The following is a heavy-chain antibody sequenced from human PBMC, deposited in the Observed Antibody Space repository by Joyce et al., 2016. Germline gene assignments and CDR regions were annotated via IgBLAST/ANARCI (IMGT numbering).Heavy chain of an antibody. CDR3: ARVSSGWYDGYYYYMDV. D-gene: IGHD6-19*01. CDR1: DASLSGHY. CDR2: INHSGSP. V-gene: IGHV4-34*01. J-gene: IGHJ6*03. Sequence: QVQLQQWGAGLLKPSETLSLTCAVYDASLSGHYWTWIRQPPGKGLEWIGEINHSGSPNYNPSHKSRVTISGDTSNNQFSLKLTSVTAADTALYYCARVSSGWYDGYYYYMDVWGKGTTVTVSS.